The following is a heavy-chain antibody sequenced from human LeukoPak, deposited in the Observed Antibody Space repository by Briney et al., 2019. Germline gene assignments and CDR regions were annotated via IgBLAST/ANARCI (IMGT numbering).Heavy chain of an antibody. CDR2: IYYSGNT. D-gene: IGHD3-10*01. V-gene: IGHV4-39*07. J-gene: IGHJ4*02. CDR3: ARSYYYVDF. Sequence: SETLSLTCTVSGGSISSSSYYWGWIRQPPGKGLEWIGSIYYSGNTYYNPSLKSRVTMSIDTSKNQFSLKLTSVTAADTAVYYCARSYYYVDFWAQGARVTVSS. CDR1: GGSISSSSYY.